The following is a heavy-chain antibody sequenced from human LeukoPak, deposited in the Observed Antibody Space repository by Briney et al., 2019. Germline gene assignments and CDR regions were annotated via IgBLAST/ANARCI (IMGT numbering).Heavy chain of an antibody. CDR1: ALTFSSYD. CDR3: ARDWALDS. J-gene: IGHJ4*02. D-gene: IGHD1-1*01. CDR2: ISSSSGTI. V-gene: IGHV3-48*01. Sequence: PGGSLRLSCEAPALTFSSYDMNWVRQAPGKGLEWVSFISSSSGTIYYADSVRGRFTISRDNAKNSLYLQMNSVRVEDTAVYYCARDWALDSWGQGTLVTVSS.